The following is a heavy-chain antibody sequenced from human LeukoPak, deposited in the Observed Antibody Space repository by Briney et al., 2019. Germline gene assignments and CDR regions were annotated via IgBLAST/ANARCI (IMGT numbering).Heavy chain of an antibody. CDR3: ARLGIAARPFDY. CDR1: GYSNSSGYY. D-gene: IGHD6-6*01. Sequence: SETLSLTCAVSGYSNSSGYYWGWIRQPPGEGLEWIGSIYHSGSTYYNPSLKSRVTISVDTSKNQFSLKLSSVTAADTAMYYCARLGIAARPFDYWGQGTLVTVSS. J-gene: IGHJ4*02. CDR2: IYHSGST. V-gene: IGHV4-38-2*01.